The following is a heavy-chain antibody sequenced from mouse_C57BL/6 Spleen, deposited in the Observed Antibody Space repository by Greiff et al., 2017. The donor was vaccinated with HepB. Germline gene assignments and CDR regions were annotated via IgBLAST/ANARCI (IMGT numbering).Heavy chain of an antibody. Sequence: VQLQQSGPELVKPGASVKISCKASGYTFTDYYMNWVKQSHGKSLEWIGDINPNNGGTSYNQKFKGKATLTVDKSSSTAYMELRSLTSEDSAVYYCAGGYYGSSYVGYFDVWGTGTTVTVSS. CDR2: INPNNGGT. CDR1: GYTFTDYY. J-gene: IGHJ1*03. CDR3: AGGYYGSSYVGYFDV. V-gene: IGHV1-26*01. D-gene: IGHD1-1*01.